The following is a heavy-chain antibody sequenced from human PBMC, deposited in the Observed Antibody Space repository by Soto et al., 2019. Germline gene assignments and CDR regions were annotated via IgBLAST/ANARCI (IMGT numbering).Heavy chain of an antibody. J-gene: IGHJ6*02. CDR2: IIPIFGTA. D-gene: IGHD4-17*01. CDR1: GGTFSSYA. CDR3: AMREAARPTGTRGRHYSGMDG. Sequence: APVRAPCKVSGGTFSSYAFSWVRQAPGQELEWMGGIIPIFGTANYARRFQGRARITADESTSTAYMELSSLRSEDTAVYYCAMREAARPTGTRGRHYSGMDGWGQGTTVTVS. V-gene: IGHV1-69*13.